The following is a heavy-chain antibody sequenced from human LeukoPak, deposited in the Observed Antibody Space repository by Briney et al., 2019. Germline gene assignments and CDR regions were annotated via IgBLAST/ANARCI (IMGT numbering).Heavy chain of an antibody. D-gene: IGHD6-19*01. Sequence: SQTLSLTCAISGDSVSSNSAGWNWIRQSPSRGLEWLGRTYYRSKWYNDYAVSVKSRITINPDTSKNQFSLQLNSVTPEDTAVYYCARGYSSGWYNYYYYMDVWGKGTTVTVSS. CDR1: GDSVSSNSAG. CDR2: TYYRSKWYN. CDR3: ARGYSSGWYNYYYYMDV. J-gene: IGHJ6*03. V-gene: IGHV6-1*01.